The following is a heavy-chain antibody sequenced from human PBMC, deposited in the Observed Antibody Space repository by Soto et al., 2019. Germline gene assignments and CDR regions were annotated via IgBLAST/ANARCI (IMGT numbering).Heavy chain of an antibody. V-gene: IGHV3-21*01. D-gene: IGHD4-17*01. CDR3: ARVDYGDWAFDY. CDR2: ISSSSSYI. Sequence: PGGSLRLSCAASGFTFSSYSMNWVRQAPGKGLEWVSSISSSSSYIYYADSVKGRFTISRDNAKNSLYLQMNSLRAEDTAVYYCARVDYGDWAFDYWGQGTLVTVSS. CDR1: GFTFSSYS. J-gene: IGHJ4*02.